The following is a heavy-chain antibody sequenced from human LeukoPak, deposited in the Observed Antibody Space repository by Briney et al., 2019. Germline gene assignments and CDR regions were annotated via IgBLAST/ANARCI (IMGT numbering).Heavy chain of an antibody. V-gene: IGHV3-74*01. CDR2: ISTDGYTT. CDR1: GLVFSAYK. Sequence: PGGSMRLSCAASGLVFSAYKMHWVRQAPRKGLVWVSRISTDGYTTDYADFVQGRFTASRDNTKNTWSLEMNSLRAEDTAVYYCAVGGSPGYWGQGTLVTVSS. J-gene: IGHJ4*02. D-gene: IGHD2-15*01. CDR3: AVGGSPGY.